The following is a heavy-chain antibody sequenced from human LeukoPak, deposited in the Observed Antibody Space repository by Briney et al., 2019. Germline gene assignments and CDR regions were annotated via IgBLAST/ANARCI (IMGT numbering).Heavy chain of an antibody. CDR3: ARDSPWDIVVVVAATSRASFDI. D-gene: IGHD2-15*01. CDR1: GYTFTSYG. Sequence: GESLKISCKASGYTFTSYGISWVRQAPGQGLEWMGWISAYNGNTNYAQKLQGRVTMTTDTSTSTAYMELRSLRSDDTAVYYCARDSPWDIVVVVAATSRASFDIWGQGTMVTVSS. V-gene: IGHV1-18*01. J-gene: IGHJ3*02. CDR2: ISAYNGNT.